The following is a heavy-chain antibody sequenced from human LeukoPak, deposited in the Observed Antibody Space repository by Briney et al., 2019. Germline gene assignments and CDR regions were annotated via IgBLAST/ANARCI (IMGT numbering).Heavy chain of an antibody. CDR3: VKVIGGSLYSIDY. J-gene: IGHJ4*02. CDR1: GFTFSSYA. Sequence: GGSLRLSCAASGFTFSSYAMSWVRQAPGKGLEWVSAISGSGGSTYYADSVKGRFTISRDNSKNTLYLQMNSLRAEDTAVYYCVKVIGGSLYSIDYWGQGTLVTVSS. CDR2: ISGSGGST. V-gene: IGHV3-23*01. D-gene: IGHD1-26*01.